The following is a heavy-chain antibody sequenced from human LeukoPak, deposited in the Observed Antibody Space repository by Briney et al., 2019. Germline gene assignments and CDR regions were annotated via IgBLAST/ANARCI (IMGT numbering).Heavy chain of an antibody. J-gene: IGHJ5*02. CDR2: IYYSGST. D-gene: IGHD4-17*01. CDR1: GGSISSSSYY. Sequence: PSETLSLTCTVSGGSISSSSYYWGWIRQPPGKGLEWIGSIYYSGSTYYNPSLKSRVTISVDTSKNQFSLKLSSVTAADTAVYYCARTIYGDYVYWFDPWGQGTLVTVSS. CDR3: ARTIYGDYVYWFDP. V-gene: IGHV4-39*07.